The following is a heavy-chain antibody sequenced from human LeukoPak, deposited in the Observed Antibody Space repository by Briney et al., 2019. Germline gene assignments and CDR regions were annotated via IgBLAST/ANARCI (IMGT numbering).Heavy chain of an antibody. CDR2: IIPILGIA. D-gene: IGHD2-2*01. J-gene: IGHJ4*02. V-gene: IGHV1-69*04. CDR1: GGTFSSYA. Sequence: ASVKVSCKASGGTFSSYAISWVRQAPGQGLEWMGRIIPILGIANYAQKFQGRVTITADKSTSTAYMELGSLRSEDTAVYYCARDSLKGVVVPAAMYYWGQGTLVTVSS. CDR3: ARDSLKGVVVPAAMYY.